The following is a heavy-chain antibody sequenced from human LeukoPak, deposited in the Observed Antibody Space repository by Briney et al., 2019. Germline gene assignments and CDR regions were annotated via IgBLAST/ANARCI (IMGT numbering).Heavy chain of an antibody. CDR1: GFTFSSYA. CDR2: ISGSGGST. V-gene: IGHV3-23*01. CDR3: ARGDTVTMYYYYGMDV. J-gene: IGHJ6*02. D-gene: IGHD4-11*01. Sequence: PGGSLRLSCAASGFTFSSYAMSWVRQAPGKGLEWVSAISGSGGSTYYADSVKGRFTISRDNSKNTLYLQMNSLRSDDTAVYYCARGDTVTMYYYYGMDVWGQGTTVTVSS.